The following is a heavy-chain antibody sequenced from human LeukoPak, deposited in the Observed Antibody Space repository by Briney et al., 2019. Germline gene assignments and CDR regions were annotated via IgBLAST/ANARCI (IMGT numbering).Heavy chain of an antibody. Sequence: SETLSLTCTVSGGSISSYYWSWIRQPPGKGLEWIGYIYYSGSTTYNPSLKSRVTISVDTSKNQFSLKLSSVTAADTAVYYCARERYFDWLFDYWGQGTLVTVSS. J-gene: IGHJ4*02. CDR1: GGSISSYY. CDR2: IYYSGST. D-gene: IGHD3-9*01. V-gene: IGHV4-59*08. CDR3: ARERYFDWLFDY.